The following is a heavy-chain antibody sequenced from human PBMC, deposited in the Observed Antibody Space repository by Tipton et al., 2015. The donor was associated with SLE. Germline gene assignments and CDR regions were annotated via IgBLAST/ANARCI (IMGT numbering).Heavy chain of an antibody. CDR1: GFTFSNYG. CDR2: IWYDGSKK. Sequence: SGFTFSNYGMHWVRQAPGKGLEWVSFIWYDGSKKYYADSVKGRFTISRDNSKNTLFLQMNSLRAEDTAVYFCAKDRLAGSFFDSWGQGTLVTVSS. J-gene: IGHJ4*02. D-gene: IGHD6-19*01. V-gene: IGHV3-30*02. CDR3: AKDRLAGSFFDS.